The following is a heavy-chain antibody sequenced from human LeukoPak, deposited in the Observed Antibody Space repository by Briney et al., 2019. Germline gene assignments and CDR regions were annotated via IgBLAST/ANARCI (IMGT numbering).Heavy chain of an antibody. D-gene: IGHD1-14*01. V-gene: IGHV1-69*13. J-gene: IGHJ3*02. CDR1: GGTFSSYA. Sequence: SVKVSCKASGGTFSSYAINWVRQAPGQGLEWMGGIIPIFGTANYAQKFQGRVTITADESTSTAYMELSSLRSEDTAVYYCARVQPRNSNDAFDIWGQGTMVTVSS. CDR3: ARVQPRNSNDAFDI. CDR2: IIPIFGTA.